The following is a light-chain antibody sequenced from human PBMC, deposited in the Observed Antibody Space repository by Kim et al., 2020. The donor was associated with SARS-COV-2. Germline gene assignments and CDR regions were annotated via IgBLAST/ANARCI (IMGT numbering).Light chain of an antibody. CDR3: QAWDSSATVV. V-gene: IGLV3-1*01. CDR1: RLGDRY. CDR2: QDS. Sequence: SYELTQPPSMSVPPGQTASITCSGDRLGDRYACWYQQKPGQSPVLVIYQDSKRPSGIPERFSGSNSGNTATLTISGTQPMDEADYYCQAWDSSATVVFG. J-gene: IGLJ2*01.